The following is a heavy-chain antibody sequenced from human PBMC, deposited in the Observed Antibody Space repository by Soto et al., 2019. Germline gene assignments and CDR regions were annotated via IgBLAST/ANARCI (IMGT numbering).Heavy chain of an antibody. CDR2: IYYSGST. CDR3: ASNELGAAVENV. V-gene: IGHV4-39*01. D-gene: IGHD6-19*01. J-gene: IGHJ6*02. Sequence: SETLSLTCTVSGGSISSSSYYWGWIRQPPGKGLEWIGSIYYSGSTYYNPSLKSRVTISVDTSKNQFSLKLSSVTAADTAVYYCASNELGAAVENVWGQGTTVTVSS. CDR1: GGSISSSSYY.